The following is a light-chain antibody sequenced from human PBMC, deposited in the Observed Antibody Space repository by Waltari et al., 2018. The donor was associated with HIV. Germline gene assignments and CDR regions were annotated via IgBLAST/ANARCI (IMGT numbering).Light chain of an antibody. CDR3: QHYGSSHLT. Sequence: EIVSTQSPRTLSLSPGERGTLSSRASQSVSSSYLAWYQQKPGQAPSLLIYGASSSATGIPDRFSGSGSGTDFTLSISGLEPEDFAVYYCQHYGSSHLTFGGGTKVEIK. CDR2: GAS. CDR1: QSVSSSY. V-gene: IGKV3-20*01. J-gene: IGKJ4*02.